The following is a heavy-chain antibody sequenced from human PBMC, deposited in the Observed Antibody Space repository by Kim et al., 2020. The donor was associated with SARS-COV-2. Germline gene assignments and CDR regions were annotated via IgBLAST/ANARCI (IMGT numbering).Heavy chain of an antibody. J-gene: IGHJ6*02. D-gene: IGHD3-10*01. Sequence: SETLSLTCTVSGVSVTGFYWSWIRQTPGKGLEWIGYVYFDGRTSYNPSLKSRVAISIDTSNRQFSLRLSSVTAADTAVYYCARYGGWFGQFTPRDYYYYGLDVWGQGTMVTVSS. CDR1: GVSVTGFY. CDR2: VYFDGRT. CDR3: ARYGGWFGQFTPRDYYYYGLDV. V-gene: IGHV4-4*08.